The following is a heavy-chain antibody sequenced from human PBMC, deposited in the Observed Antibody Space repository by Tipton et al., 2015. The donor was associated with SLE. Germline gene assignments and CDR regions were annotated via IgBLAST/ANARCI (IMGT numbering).Heavy chain of an antibody. Sequence: SLRLSCAASGFTFDDYAMHWVRQAPGKGLEWVSLISGDGGSTYYADSVKGRFTISRDNSKNSLYLQMNSLRTEDTALYYCAKDTSAVVVTAIPKGYFDLWGRGTLVTVSS. CDR3: AKDTSAVVVTAIPKGYFDL. CDR1: GFTFDDYA. V-gene: IGHV3-43*02. J-gene: IGHJ2*01. D-gene: IGHD2-21*02. CDR2: ISGDGGST.